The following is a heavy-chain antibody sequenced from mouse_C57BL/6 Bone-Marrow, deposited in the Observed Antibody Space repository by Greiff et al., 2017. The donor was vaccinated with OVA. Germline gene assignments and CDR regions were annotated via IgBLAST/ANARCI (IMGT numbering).Heavy chain of an antibody. J-gene: IGHJ1*03. D-gene: IGHD2-4*01. Sequence: QVQLKQSGPGLVQPSQSLSITCTVSGFSLTSYGVHWVRQSPGKGLEWLGVIWSGGSTDYNAAFISRLSISKDNSKSQVFFKMNSLQADDTAIYYCARKGGVYYDYVDWYFDVWGTGTTVTVSS. CDR1: GFSLTSYG. V-gene: IGHV2-2*01. CDR2: IWSGGST. CDR3: ARKGGVYYDYVDWYFDV.